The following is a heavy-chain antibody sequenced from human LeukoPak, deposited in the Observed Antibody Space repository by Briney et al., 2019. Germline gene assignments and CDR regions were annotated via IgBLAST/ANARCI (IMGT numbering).Heavy chain of an antibody. D-gene: IGHD3-22*01. V-gene: IGHV4-39*07. J-gene: IGHJ4*02. CDR2: IYYSGST. Sequence: SETLSLTCTVSGGSISSSSYYWGWIRQPPGKGLEWIGSIYYSGSTYYNPSLKSRVTISVDTSKNQFSLKLSSVTAADTAVYYCARSRTKFYYDSSGYYEPFDYWGQGTLVTVSS. CDR3: ARSRTKFYYDSSGYYEPFDY. CDR1: GGSISSSSYY.